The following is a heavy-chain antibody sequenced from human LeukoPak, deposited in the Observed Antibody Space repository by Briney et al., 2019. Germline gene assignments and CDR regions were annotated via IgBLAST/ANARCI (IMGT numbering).Heavy chain of an antibody. CDR3: ARSSLGQQLVPNDY. V-gene: IGHV4-34*01. D-gene: IGHD6-13*01. J-gene: IGHJ4*02. CDR2: INHSGST. CDR1: GGSFSGYY. Sequence: PSETLSLTCAVYGGSFSGYYWSWIRQPPGKGLEWIGEINHSGSTNYNPSLKSRVTISVDTSKNQFSLKLSSVTAADTAVYYCARSSLGQQLVPNDYWGQGTLVTVSS.